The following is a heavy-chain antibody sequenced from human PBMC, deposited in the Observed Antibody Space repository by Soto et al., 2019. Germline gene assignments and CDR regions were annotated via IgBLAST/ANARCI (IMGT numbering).Heavy chain of an antibody. J-gene: IGHJ6*02. CDR2: IYTDDNI. CDR1: GFTVSGNY. V-gene: IGHV3-53*01. CDR3: ATELIAKYGMDV. Sequence: EVQLVESGGGLVQPGGSLRLSCAASGFTVSGNYVTWVRQAPGKGLEWVSVIYTDDNIYYADSVTGRFTISRDNYKNPFYLQMNRLRVEDTAVYYCATELIAKYGMDVWGQGTTVTVSS. D-gene: IGHD2-21*01.